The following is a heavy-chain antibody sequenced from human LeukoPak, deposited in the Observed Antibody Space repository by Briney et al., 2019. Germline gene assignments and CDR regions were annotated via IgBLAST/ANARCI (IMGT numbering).Heavy chain of an antibody. CDR2: IKSKTDGGTT. Sequence: TSGGSLRLSCAASGFTFSNAWMSWVRQAPGKGLDWVGRIKSKTDGGTTEYAAPVKGRFTISRDDSRNTLYLQMNSLTTEDTAVYYCALYLGFWGQGALVTVSS. CDR1: GFTFSNAW. J-gene: IGHJ4*02. CDR3: ALYLGF. V-gene: IGHV3-15*01.